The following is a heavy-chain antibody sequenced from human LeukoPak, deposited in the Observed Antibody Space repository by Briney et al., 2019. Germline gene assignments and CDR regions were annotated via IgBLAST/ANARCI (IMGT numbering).Heavy chain of an antibody. Sequence: TSETLSLTCTVSGGSISSYYWSWIRQPPGKGLEWIGYIYYSGSTNYNPSLKSRVTISVDTSKNQFSLKLSSVTAADTAVYYCARVSYSSSWYYHYMDVWSKGTTVTVSS. D-gene: IGHD6-13*01. CDR1: GGSISSYY. J-gene: IGHJ6*03. CDR3: ARVSYSSSWYYHYMDV. V-gene: IGHV4-59*12. CDR2: IYYSGST.